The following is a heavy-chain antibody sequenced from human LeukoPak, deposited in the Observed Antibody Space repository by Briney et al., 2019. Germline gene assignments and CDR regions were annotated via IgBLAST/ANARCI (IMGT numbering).Heavy chain of an antibody. Sequence: SQTLSLNCAISGDSVSTKSGAWNWIRQSPSRGLEWLGRTYYRSKWYNDYAVSVKSRITINPDTSKNQFSLQLNSVTPEDTAVYYCARETSGYYNWFDPWGQGTLVTVSS. CDR2: TYYRSKWYN. CDR3: ARETSGYYNWFDP. D-gene: IGHD5-12*01. V-gene: IGHV6-1*01. CDR1: GDSVSTKSGA. J-gene: IGHJ5*02.